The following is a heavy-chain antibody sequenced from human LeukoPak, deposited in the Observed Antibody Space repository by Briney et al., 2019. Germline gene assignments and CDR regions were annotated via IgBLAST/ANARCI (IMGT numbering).Heavy chain of an antibody. V-gene: IGHV4-59*08. D-gene: IGHD2-15*01. J-gene: IGHJ4*02. CDR3: ARSRGGYLDY. CDR2: IYYSGST. Sequence: SETLSLTCTVSGGSISSYDWSWIRQPPGKGLEWVGHIYYSGSTNYNPSIKNRDTISVDTSKNLISLKLSSVTAADTAVYYCARSRGGYLDYWGQGTLVTVSS. CDR1: GGSISSYD.